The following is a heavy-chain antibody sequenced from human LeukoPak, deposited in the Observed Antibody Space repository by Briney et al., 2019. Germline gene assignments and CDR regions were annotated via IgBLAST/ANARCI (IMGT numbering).Heavy chain of an antibody. J-gene: IGHJ4*02. CDR3: ARGATVTTVDY. D-gene: IGHD4-17*01. V-gene: IGHV1-18*01. CDR2: ISAYNGNT. CDR1: GYTFTSYD. Sequence: ASVKVSCKASGYTFTSYDINWVRQATGQGLEWMGWISAYNGNTNYAQKLQGRVTMTTDTSTSTAYMELRSLRSDDTAVYYCARGATVTTVDYWGQGTLVTVSS.